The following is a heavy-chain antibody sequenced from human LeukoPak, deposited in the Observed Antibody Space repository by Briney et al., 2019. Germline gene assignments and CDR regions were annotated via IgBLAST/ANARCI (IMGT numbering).Heavy chain of an antibody. CDR1: GYTFTSYY. CDR3: ASITGTTGSFDI. J-gene: IGHJ3*02. CDR2: INPSGGST. V-gene: IGHV1-46*01. D-gene: IGHD1-7*01. Sequence: ASVKASCKASGYTFTSYYMHWVRQAPGQGLEWMGIINPSGGSTSYAQKFQGRVTVTRDMSTSTVYMELSSLRSEDTAVYYCASITGTTGSFDIWGQGTMVTVSS.